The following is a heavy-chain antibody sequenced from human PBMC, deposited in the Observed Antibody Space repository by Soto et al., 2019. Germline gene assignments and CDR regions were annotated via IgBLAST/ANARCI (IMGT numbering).Heavy chain of an antibody. J-gene: IGHJ4*02. D-gene: IGHD5-12*01. CDR3: ASRQQQVALVDY. Sequence: SETLSLTCTVSAAYISRGIYFWRWMRQPPGKGLEWLGHIYSSGTAYYNPSLKSRLTISGDASKNQFSLKLTSVTAADTAIYYCASRQQQVALVDYWGQGTLVTVSS. CDR2: IYSSGTA. CDR1: AAYISRGIYF. V-gene: IGHV4-30-4*01.